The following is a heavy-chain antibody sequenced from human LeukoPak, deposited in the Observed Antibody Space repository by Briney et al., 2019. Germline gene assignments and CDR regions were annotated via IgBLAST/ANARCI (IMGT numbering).Heavy chain of an antibody. CDR2: INSHGSGD. D-gene: IGHD2-8*01. CDR3: AREGSIVPHQDLDY. CDR1: GFTFCSYS. J-gene: IGHJ4*02. V-gene: IGHV3-21*01. Sequence: AGGSLRLSCAASGFTFCSYSMNWVRQAPGKGLESVSSINSHGSGDYYAASVKGRFTISRDNAKNSLYLQMNSLRVEDTAVYYCAREGSIVPHQDLDYWGQGSLVTVSS.